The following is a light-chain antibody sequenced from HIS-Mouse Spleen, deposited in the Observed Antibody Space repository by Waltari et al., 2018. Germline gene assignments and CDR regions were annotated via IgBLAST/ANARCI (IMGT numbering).Light chain of an antibody. J-gene: IGLJ2*01. CDR2: DVS. Sequence: QSALTQPRSVSRSPGLSVTISCPGTSSDVGGYNYVSWYQQHPGKAPKLMIYDVSKRPSGVPDRFSGSKSGNTASLTISGLQAEDEADYYCCSYAGSYTLVFGGGTKLTVL. CDR3: CSYAGSYTLV. CDR1: SSDVGGYNY. V-gene: IGLV2-11*01.